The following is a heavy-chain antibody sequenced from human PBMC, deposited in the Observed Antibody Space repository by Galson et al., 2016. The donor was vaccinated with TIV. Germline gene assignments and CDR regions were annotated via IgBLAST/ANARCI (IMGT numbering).Heavy chain of an antibody. CDR1: GGSITSFY. CDR2: ISHSGVA. Sequence: ETLSLTCSVSGGSITSFYWSWIRQPPGKGLEWIGSISHSGVAHYRPSLMSRVTMSVDTSKNPFSLKLISVTAADTAVYYCARDHPLSTVFIAYPGKPYHGLDVWGQGTAVTVSS. D-gene: IGHD2/OR15-2a*01. J-gene: IGHJ6*02. CDR3: ARDHPLSTVFIAYPGKPYHGLDV. V-gene: IGHV4-4*07.